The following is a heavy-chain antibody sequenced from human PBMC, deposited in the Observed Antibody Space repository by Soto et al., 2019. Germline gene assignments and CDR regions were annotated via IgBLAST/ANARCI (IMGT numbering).Heavy chain of an antibody. D-gene: IGHD3-22*01. CDR1: GFTFSSYS. CDR3: AIRASYYDSSGYFDY. Sequence: GGSLRLSCAGSGFTFSSYSMTWVRQAPGKGLEWVSRINSDGSSTSYADSVKGRFTISRDNAKNTLYLQMNSLRAEDTAVYYCAIRASYYDSSGYFDYWGQGTLVTVSS. V-gene: IGHV3-74*01. CDR2: INSDGSST. J-gene: IGHJ4*02.